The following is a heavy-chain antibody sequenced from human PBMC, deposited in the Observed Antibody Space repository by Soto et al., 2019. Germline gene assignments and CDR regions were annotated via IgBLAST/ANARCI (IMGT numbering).Heavy chain of an antibody. J-gene: IGHJ5*02. CDR3: ASWKLLLA. D-gene: IGHD2-21*02. CDR1: GFTFSSCA. CDR2: ISGGGGTT. V-gene: IGHV3-23*01. Sequence: EVQVLESGGGLVEPGGSLRLSCAASGFTFSSCAMSWVLQAPGKGLEWVSAISGGGGTTYYGDSVKGRFTISRDNSKNTLDLHMSSLRAEDTAVYYCASWKLLLAWGQGTLVTVSS.